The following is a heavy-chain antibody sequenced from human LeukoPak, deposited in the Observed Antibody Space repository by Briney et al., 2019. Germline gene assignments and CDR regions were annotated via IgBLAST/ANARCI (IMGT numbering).Heavy chain of an antibody. D-gene: IGHD4-17*01. CDR1: GFTFSDYY. V-gene: IGHV3-11*01. CDR3: AKYGEAGLLYFHY. Sequence: GGSLRLSCAASGFTFSDYYMSWIRQAPGKGLEWVSFISSSGSTIYYADSVKGRFTISRDNAKNSLYLQMNSLRAEDTAVYYCAKYGEAGLLYFHYWGQGTLVTVSS. J-gene: IGHJ4*02. CDR2: ISSSGSTI.